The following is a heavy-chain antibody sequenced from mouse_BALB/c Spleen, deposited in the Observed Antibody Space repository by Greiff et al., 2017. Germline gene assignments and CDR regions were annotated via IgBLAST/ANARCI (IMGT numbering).Heavy chain of an antibody. CDR1: GYTFTSYW. CDR2: IYPSDSYT. CDR3: TREYFDV. V-gene: IGHV1-69*02. Sequence: VQLQQPGAELVRPGASVKLSCKASGYTFTSYWINWVKQRPGQGLEWIGNIYPSDSYTNYNQKFKDKATLTVDKSSSTAYMQLSSPTSEDSAVYYCTREYFDVWGAGTTVTVAS. J-gene: IGHJ1*01.